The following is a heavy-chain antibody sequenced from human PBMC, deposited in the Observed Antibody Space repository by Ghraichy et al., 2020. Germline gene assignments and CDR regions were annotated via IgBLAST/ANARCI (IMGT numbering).Heavy chain of an antibody. J-gene: IGHJ6*03. D-gene: IGHD1-26*01. CDR3: AKGSGSYYYYMDV. V-gene: IGHV3-23*01. CDR2: ISTSGGST. Sequence: SCAASGFTFSSFAMSWVRQAPGKGLEWVSAISTSGGSTYYADSVKGRLTISRDNSKNTLYLQMNSLRAEDTAVYYCAKGSGSYYYYMDVWGKGTTVTVSS. CDR1: GFTFSSFA.